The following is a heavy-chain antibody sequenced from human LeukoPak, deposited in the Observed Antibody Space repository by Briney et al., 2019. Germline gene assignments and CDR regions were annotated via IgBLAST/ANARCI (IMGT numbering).Heavy chain of an antibody. Sequence: PGGSLRLSCAASGFTVSSNYMSWVRQAPGKGLEWVSVIYSGGSTYYADSVKGRFTISRDNSKNTLYLQMNSLRAEDTAVYYCASHFTIRGVIYNWFDPWGQGTLVTVSS. CDR3: ASHFTIRGVIYNWFDP. CDR1: GFTVSSNY. V-gene: IGHV3-66*04. D-gene: IGHD3-10*01. J-gene: IGHJ5*02. CDR2: IYSGGST.